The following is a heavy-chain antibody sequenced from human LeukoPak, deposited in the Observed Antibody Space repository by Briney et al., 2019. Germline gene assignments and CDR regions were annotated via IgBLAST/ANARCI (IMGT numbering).Heavy chain of an antibody. V-gene: IGHV3-30-3*01. CDR1: GFIFSNYA. Sequence: PGGSLRLSCAASGFIFSNYAMHWVRQAPGKGLEWVAVISYDGSNEYYADSVKGRFTISRDNSKNTLYLQMNSLTAEDTAVYYCARDLNYYDSSGYYSGAFDIWGQGTMVTLSS. CDR3: ARDLNYYDSSGYYSGAFDI. J-gene: IGHJ3*02. D-gene: IGHD3-22*01. CDR2: ISYDGSNE.